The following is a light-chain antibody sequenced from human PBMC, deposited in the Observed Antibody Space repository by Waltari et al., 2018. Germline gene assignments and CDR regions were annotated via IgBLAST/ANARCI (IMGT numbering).Light chain of an antibody. CDR3: QQRSSWTPHT. CDR2: DAS. J-gene: IGKJ2*01. Sequence: EIVLTQSPATLSLSPGETATLSCRASQSVGTYLAWYQQKPGQAPRLLIYDASNRPTGIPARCRGSGSGTDFTLTISSLEAEDFAVYYCQQRSSWTPHTFGPGARLEIK. V-gene: IGKV3-11*01. CDR1: QSVGTY.